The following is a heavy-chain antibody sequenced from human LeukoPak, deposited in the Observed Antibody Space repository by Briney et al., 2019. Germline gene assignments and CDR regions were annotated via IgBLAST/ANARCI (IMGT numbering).Heavy chain of an antibody. CDR3: ARYDGSGILFDP. Sequence: SETLSLTCAVYGGSFSGYYWSWIRQPPGKGLEWIGEINHSGSTNYNPSLKSRVTISVDTSKNQFSLKLSSVTAVDTAVYYCARYDGSGILFDPWGQGTLVTVSS. CDR2: INHSGST. CDR1: GGSFSGYY. D-gene: IGHD3-10*01. V-gene: IGHV4-34*01. J-gene: IGHJ5*02.